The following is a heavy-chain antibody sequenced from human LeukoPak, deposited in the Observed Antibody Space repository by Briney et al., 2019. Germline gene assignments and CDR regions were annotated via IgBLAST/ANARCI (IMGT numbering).Heavy chain of an antibody. CDR1: GGSISSYY. J-gene: IGHJ4*02. CDR2: IYYSGST. Sequence: SETLSLTCTVSGGSISSYYWSWIRQPPGKGLEWIGYIYYSGSTNYNPSLKSRVTISVDTSKNQFSLKLSSVTAADTAVYYCARGRDYGTEDYWGQGTLVTVSS. V-gene: IGHV4-59*12. CDR3: ARGRDYGTEDY. D-gene: IGHD4-17*01.